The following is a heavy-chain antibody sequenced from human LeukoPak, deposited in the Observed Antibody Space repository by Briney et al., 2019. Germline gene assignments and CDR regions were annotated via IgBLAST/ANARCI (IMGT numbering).Heavy chain of an antibody. Sequence: PSETLSLTCAVYGGSFSGYYWSWIRQPPGKGLEWIGEINHSGSTNYNPSLKSRVTISVDTSKNQFSLKLSSVTAADTAVYYCARAKFQYCSGGSCYRAGLDYWGQGTLVTVSS. J-gene: IGHJ4*02. CDR3: ARAKFQYCSGGSCYRAGLDY. D-gene: IGHD2-15*01. CDR1: GGSFSGYY. CDR2: INHSGST. V-gene: IGHV4-34*01.